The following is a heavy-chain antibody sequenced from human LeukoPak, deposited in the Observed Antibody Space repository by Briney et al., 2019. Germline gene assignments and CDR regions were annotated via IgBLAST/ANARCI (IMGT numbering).Heavy chain of an antibody. Sequence: PGGSLRLSCAASGFTFSSYGMHWVRQAPGKGLEWVAVISYDGSNKYYADSAKGRFTISRDNSKNTLYLQMNSLRAEDTAVYYCAKEGFTYYYDSSGYPFDYWGQGTLVTVSS. CDR3: AKEGFTYYYDSSGYPFDY. CDR2: ISYDGSNK. J-gene: IGHJ4*02. V-gene: IGHV3-30*18. D-gene: IGHD3-22*01. CDR1: GFTFSSYG.